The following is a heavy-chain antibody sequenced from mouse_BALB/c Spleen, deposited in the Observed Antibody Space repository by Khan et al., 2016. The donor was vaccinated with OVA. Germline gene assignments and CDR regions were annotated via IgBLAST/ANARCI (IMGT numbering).Heavy chain of an antibody. D-gene: IGHD4-1*01. Sequence: EVQLQESGGDLVKPGGSLKLSCAASGFTFSSYSMSWVRQTPDKRLEWVASISSGGDSNYYPDSVKGRFTISRDNAKNTLYLQMSDLKSEDTAMYYCADHLTGSFAYWGQGTLVTVSA. CDR2: ISSGGDSN. J-gene: IGHJ3*01. V-gene: IGHV5-6*01. CDR1: GFTFSSYS. CDR3: ADHLTGSFAY.